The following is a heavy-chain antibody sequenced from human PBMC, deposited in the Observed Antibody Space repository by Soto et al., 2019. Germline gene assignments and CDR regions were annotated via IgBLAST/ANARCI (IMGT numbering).Heavy chain of an antibody. V-gene: IGHV3-33*08. CDR3: ARDRRGAFDI. CDR1: GFTFSDHY. Sequence: GGSLRLSCAASGFTFSDHYMEWVRQAPGKGLEWVAVIWYDGSNKYYADSVKGRFTISRDNSKNTLYLQMNSLRAEDTAVYYCARDRRGAFDIWGQGTMVTVSS. CDR2: IWYDGSNK. D-gene: IGHD3-10*01. J-gene: IGHJ3*02.